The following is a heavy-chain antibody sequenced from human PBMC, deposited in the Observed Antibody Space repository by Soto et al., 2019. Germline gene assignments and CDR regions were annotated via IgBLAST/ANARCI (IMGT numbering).Heavy chain of an antibody. V-gene: IGHV4-4*07. CDR1: GGSISSYH. CDR2: IYTSGNT. D-gene: IGHD1-7*01. J-gene: IGHJ4*02. Sequence: SETLSLTCTVSGGSISSYHWSWIRQSAGKGLEWIGRIYTSGNTHYNPSLKSRVTVSIDTSKNQFFLTVNSVTAADSAVYYCARESGDNWDYEAYWGQGTPVTVSS. CDR3: ARESGDNWDYEAY.